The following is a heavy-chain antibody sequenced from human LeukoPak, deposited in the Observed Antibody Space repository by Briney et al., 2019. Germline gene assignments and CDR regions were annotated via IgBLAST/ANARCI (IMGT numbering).Heavy chain of an antibody. Sequence: SETLSLTCTVSGGSISSSYWSWIPQPPGKGLEWIGYIYYSGSTNYNPSLKSRVTISVDTSKNQFSLKLSSVTAADAAVYYCSRGRYCSSSSCAWYYYYGMDVWGQGTTVTVSS. J-gene: IGHJ6*02. CDR2: IYYSGST. CDR3: SRGRYCSSSSCAWYYYYGMDV. CDR1: GGSISSSY. V-gene: IGHV4-59*01. D-gene: IGHD2-2*01.